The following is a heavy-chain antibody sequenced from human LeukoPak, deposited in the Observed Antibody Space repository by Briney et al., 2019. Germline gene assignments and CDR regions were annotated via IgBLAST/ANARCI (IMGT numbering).Heavy chain of an antibody. CDR1: GFTFSSYW. CDR2: IKQDGSEK. Sequence: GGSLRLSCAASGFTFSSYWMSWVRQAPGKGLEWVANIKQDGSEKYYVDSVKGRFTISRDNAKNPLYLQMNSLRAEDTAVYYCARDIGSSWYVLAAFDIWGQGTMVTVSS. J-gene: IGHJ3*02. V-gene: IGHV3-7*03. D-gene: IGHD6-13*01. CDR3: ARDIGSSWYVLAAFDI.